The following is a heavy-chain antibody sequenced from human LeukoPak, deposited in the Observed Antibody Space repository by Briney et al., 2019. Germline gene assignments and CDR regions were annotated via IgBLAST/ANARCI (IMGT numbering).Heavy chain of an antibody. CDR1: GYTFIGYF. J-gene: IGHJ3*02. D-gene: IGHD3-22*01. Sequence: ASVKVSCKASGYTFIGYFMHWVRQAPGQGLEWMGRINPNSGGTNYAQRFQGRVTTTRDTSITTAYMELSRLRSDDTAIYYCARGGYSDSRGSSDAFDIWGQGTMVTVSS. CDR3: ARGGYSDSRGSSDAFDI. CDR2: INPNSGGT. V-gene: IGHV1-2*06.